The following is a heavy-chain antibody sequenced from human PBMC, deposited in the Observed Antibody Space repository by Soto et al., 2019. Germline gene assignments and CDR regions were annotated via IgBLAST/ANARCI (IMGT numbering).Heavy chain of an antibody. J-gene: IGHJ3*02. D-gene: IGHD3-22*01. V-gene: IGHV3-23*01. Sequence: GGSLRLSCAVSGFTFGDNAMHWVRQAPEKGLEWVSGISGSGGSTYYADSVKGRFTISRDNSKNTLYLQMNSLRAEDTAVYYCAKEGWIVVVITTSAFDIWGQGTMVTVSS. CDR2: ISGSGGST. CDR1: GFTFGDNA. CDR3: AKEGWIVVVITTSAFDI.